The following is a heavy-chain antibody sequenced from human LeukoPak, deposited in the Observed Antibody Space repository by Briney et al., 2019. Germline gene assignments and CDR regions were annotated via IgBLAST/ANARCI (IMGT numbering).Heavy chain of an antibody. J-gene: IGHJ6*02. CDR3: AGSRYCSGGSCYSGHYYYGMDV. CDR1: GGSFSGYY. V-gene: IGHV4-34*01. Sequence: KASETLSLTCAVYGGSFSGYYWSWIRQPPGKGLEWIGEINHSGSTNYNPSLKSRVTISVDTSKNQFSLKLSSVTAADTAVYYCAGSRYCSGGSCYSGHYYYGMDVWGQGTTVTVSS. D-gene: IGHD2-15*01. CDR2: INHSGST.